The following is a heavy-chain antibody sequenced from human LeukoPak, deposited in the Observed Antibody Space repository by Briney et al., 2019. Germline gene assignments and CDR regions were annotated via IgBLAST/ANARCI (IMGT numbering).Heavy chain of an antibody. V-gene: IGHV1-2*02. CDR2: INSKSGGT. Sequence: ASVKVSCKASGYTFTGYYMHWVRQAPGQGLEWMGWINSKSGGTNYAQKFQGRVTMTRDTSISAAYMELSRLRSDDTAVYYRARSMAPSGSLYFQHWGQGTLVTVSS. J-gene: IGHJ1*01. CDR3: ARSMAPSGSLYFQH. CDR1: GYTFTGYY. D-gene: IGHD6-13*01.